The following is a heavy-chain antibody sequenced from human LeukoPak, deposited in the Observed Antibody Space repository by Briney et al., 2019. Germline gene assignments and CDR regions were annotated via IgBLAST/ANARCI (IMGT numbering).Heavy chain of an antibody. Sequence: ASVTVSCKASGYTFTTYGVSWVRQAPGQGLEGMGWISGYDGNTNYAQKLRGRVTMTTDTSTSTAYMDLRSLRSDDTALYYCARTLTTSSYYFDYWGQGTLVTVSS. J-gene: IGHJ4*02. V-gene: IGHV1-18*01. CDR1: GYTFTTYG. CDR2: ISGYDGNT. D-gene: IGHD4-17*01. CDR3: ARTLTTSSYYFDY.